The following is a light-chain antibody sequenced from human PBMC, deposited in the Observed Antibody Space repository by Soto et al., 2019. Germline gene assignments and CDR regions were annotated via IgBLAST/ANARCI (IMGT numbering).Light chain of an antibody. CDR1: QSLLHSNGYNY. Sequence: DIVLTQSPLSLPVTPGEPASISCRSSQSLLHSNGYNYLDWYLQNPGQSPQLLIYLGSNRSSGVPDRFSGSGSGTDLTLKISRVEAEDVGVYYCMQALQSPRTFGQGTKVEFK. J-gene: IGKJ1*01. CDR3: MQALQSPRT. V-gene: IGKV2-28*01. CDR2: LGS.